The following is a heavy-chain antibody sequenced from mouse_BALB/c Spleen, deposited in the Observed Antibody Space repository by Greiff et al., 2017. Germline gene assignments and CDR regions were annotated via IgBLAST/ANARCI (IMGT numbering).Heavy chain of an antibody. CDR3: AGHDYGIMDY. Sequence: QVQLKQSGAELARPGASVKMSCKASGYTFTSYTMHWVKQRPGQGLEWIGYINPSSGYTNYNQKFKDKATLTADKSSSTAYMQLSSLTSEDSAVYYCAGHDYGIMDYWGQGTSVTVSS. V-gene: IGHV1-4*01. CDR1: GYTFTSYT. J-gene: IGHJ4*01. CDR2: INPSSGYT. D-gene: IGHD2-4*01.